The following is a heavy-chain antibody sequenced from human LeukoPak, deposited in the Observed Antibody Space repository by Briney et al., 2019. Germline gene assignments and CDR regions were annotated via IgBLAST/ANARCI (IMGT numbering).Heavy chain of an antibody. CDR3: VGEDPMTTVTAF. CDR2: ISANNDNR. J-gene: IGHJ4*02. CDR1: GYTFARNG. D-gene: IGHD4-17*01. V-gene: IGHV1-18*01. Sequence: EASVKVSCKASGYTFARNGISWVRQAPGQGLEWMGWISANNDNRTYLKKLQGRVTMTTDRTTNTAYMELRSLRTDDTAVYYCVGEDPMTTVTAFWGQGSLVTVSS.